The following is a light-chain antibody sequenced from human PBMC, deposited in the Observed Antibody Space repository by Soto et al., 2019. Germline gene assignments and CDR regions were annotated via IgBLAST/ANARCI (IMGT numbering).Light chain of an antibody. V-gene: IGKV1-33*01. CDR1: QGISNH. CDR2: DVS. CDR3: QHYGNLPYT. J-gene: IGKJ2*01. Sequence: DIQMTQSPSSVSASVGDRVTITCRASQGISNHLAWYQQKPGKAPRLLIYDVSKLQTGVPSRFSGSGSGTDFTLTISSLLPEDIATYYCQHYGNLPYTFGPGTKVDIK.